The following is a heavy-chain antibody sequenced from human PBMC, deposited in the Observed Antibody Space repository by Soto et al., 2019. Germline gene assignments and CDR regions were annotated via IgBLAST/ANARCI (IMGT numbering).Heavy chain of an antibody. CDR1: GFTFSSNW. D-gene: IGHD3-3*01. CDR2: IKQDGSEM. J-gene: IGHJ4*02. Sequence: EVQLVESGGGLVQPGGSLRISCAASGFTFSSNWMSWVRQAPGKGLEWVANIKQDGSEMYYVDSVKGRFTISRDNVKNSLYLQMNSLSADDKAVYYCARDGTPLYGVEIMGFDSWGQGSQVTVSS. V-gene: IGHV3-7*01. CDR3: ARDGTPLYGVEIMGFDS.